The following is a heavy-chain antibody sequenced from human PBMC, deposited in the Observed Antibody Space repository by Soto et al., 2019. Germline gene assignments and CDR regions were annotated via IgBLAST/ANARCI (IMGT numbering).Heavy chain of an antibody. CDR1: GFTFSSYD. Sequence: GGSLRLSCAASGFTFSSYDMHWVRQAPGKGLEWVAVIWYDGSNKYYADSVKGRFTISRDNSKNTLYLQMNSLRAEDTAVYYCARETLTYYDFWSGLGGLHTNAFDIWGQGTMVTVSS. V-gene: IGHV3-33*01. CDR3: ARETLTYYDFWSGLGGLHTNAFDI. J-gene: IGHJ3*02. D-gene: IGHD3-3*01. CDR2: IWYDGSNK.